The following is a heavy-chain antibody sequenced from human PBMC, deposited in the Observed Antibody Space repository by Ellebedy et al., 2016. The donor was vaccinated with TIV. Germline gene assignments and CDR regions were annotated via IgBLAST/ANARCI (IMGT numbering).Heavy chain of an antibody. D-gene: IGHD3-22*01. CDR1: GFTFSDYA. CDR2: IFKDGGTT. CDR3: AKDRQAYYDRSGCYRY. Sequence: PGGSLRLSCAASGFTFSDYAMTWVRQTPGKGLAWVSTIFKDGGTTYYAESVKGRFTISRVNSKNTLYLQMNSLRAEDTAVCFCAKDRQAYYDRSGCYRYWGQGTLVTVSS. V-gene: IGHV3-23*01. J-gene: IGHJ4*02.